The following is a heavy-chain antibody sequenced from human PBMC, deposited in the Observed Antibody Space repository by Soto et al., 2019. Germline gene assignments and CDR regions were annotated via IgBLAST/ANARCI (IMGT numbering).Heavy chain of an antibody. J-gene: IGHJ6*02. Sequence: GASVKVSCKASGYTFTGYYVHWVREAPGQGLEWMGWINPETGGTSYAQKFQGRVTLSRDTSINTAYLELSRLRFYDAAVYFCARERYQVISDGMDVWGQGTTVTVSS. CDR1: GYTFTGYY. CDR3: ARERYQVISDGMDV. V-gene: IGHV1-2*02. CDR2: INPETGGT. D-gene: IGHD2-2*01.